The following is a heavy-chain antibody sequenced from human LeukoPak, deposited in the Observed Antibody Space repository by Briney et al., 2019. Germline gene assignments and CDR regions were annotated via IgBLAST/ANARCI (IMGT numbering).Heavy chain of an antibody. D-gene: IGHD3-3*01. Sequence: ASVKVSCKASGYTFTSYGISWVRQAPGQGLEWMGWISAYNGNTNYAQKFQGRVTMTRDTSISTAYMELSRLRSDDTAVYYCARGSRDFWSGYYTYWGQGTLVTVSS. CDR2: ISAYNGNT. J-gene: IGHJ4*02. CDR3: ARGSRDFWSGYYTY. V-gene: IGHV1-18*01. CDR1: GYTFTSYG.